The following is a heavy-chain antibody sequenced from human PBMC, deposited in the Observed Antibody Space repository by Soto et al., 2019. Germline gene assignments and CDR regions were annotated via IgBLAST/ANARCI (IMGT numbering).Heavy chain of an antibody. CDR1: GFSLSTEKVG. CDR2: IYWDDDK. J-gene: IGHJ2*01. Sequence: QITLKESGPPLVKPTQTLTLTCTFSGFSLSTEKVGVGWIRQPPGKALEWLALIYWDDDKRYSPSLKSRVTITKDASKHQVVLTITTMVPVDTATHYCAHRSQAVPSFCFDLWGRGTLVSVSS. CDR3: AHRSQAVPSFCFDL. V-gene: IGHV2-5*02. D-gene: IGHD2-2*01.